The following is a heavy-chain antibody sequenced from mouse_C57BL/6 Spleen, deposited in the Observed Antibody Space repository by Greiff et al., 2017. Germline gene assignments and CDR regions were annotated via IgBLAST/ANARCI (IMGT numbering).Heavy chain of an antibody. Sequence: VQLQQSGPELVKPGASVKISCKASGYSFTGYYMNWVKQSPEKSLEWIGEINPSTGGTTYNQKFKAKATLTVDKSSSTAYMQLKSLTSEDSAVYYCARNYYGSSSYWGKGTTLTVSS. J-gene: IGHJ2*01. V-gene: IGHV1-42*01. CDR1: GYSFTGYY. D-gene: IGHD1-1*01. CDR2: INPSTGGT. CDR3: ARNYYGSSSY.